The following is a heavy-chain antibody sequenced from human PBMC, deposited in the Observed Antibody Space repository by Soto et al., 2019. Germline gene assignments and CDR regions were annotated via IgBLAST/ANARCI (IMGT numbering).Heavy chain of an antibody. J-gene: IGHJ6*02. Sequence: QVQLVQSGAEVKKPGSSVKVSCKASGGTFSSYAISWVRQAPGQGLEWMGGIIPIFGTANYVQKFQGRVTITADESTSTAYMELSSLRSEDTAVYYCARGGYSYGYPSSAFGHNRYYYYGMDVWGQGTTVTVSS. CDR3: ARGGYSYGYPSSAFGHNRYYYYGMDV. CDR1: GGTFSSYA. V-gene: IGHV1-69*01. D-gene: IGHD5-18*01. CDR2: IIPIFGTA.